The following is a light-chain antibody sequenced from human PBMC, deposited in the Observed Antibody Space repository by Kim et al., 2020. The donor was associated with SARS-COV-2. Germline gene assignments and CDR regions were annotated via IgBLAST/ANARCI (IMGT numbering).Light chain of an antibody. Sequence: SYELTQPPSISVSPGQTVTLTCSGDKLGEKYSCWYQQKSGQSPILIIYQDFKRPSGIPERFSGSNFGNTATLTISGTQTVDEADYYCKAWDSGTVVFGGGTKLTVL. CDR2: QDF. CDR3: KAWDSGTVV. CDR1: KLGEKY. J-gene: IGLJ2*01. V-gene: IGLV3-1*01.